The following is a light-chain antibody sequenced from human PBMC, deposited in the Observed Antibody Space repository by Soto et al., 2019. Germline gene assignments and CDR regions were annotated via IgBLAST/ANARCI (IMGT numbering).Light chain of an antibody. CDR2: GAS. V-gene: IGKV3-20*01. Sequence: EIVLTQSPGTLSLSPGERATLSCRASQSVSSSNLAWYQQKPGQAPRLLIYGASSRATGIPDRFRGSGSGTEFTLTISRLEPEDFAVYYCQQYLRSPLTFGGGTKVEIK. J-gene: IGKJ4*01. CDR3: QQYLRSPLT. CDR1: QSVSSSN.